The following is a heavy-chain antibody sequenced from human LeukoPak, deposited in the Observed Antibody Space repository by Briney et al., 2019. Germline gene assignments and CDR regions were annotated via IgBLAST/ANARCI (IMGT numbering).Heavy chain of an antibody. V-gene: IGHV3-33*08. CDR2: IWYDGSNK. Sequence: PGRSLRLSCAASGFTFDDYAMHWVRQAPGKGLEWVAVIWYDGSNKYYADSVEGRFTISRDNSKNTLYLQMNSLRAEDTAVYYCARHPKFDYWGQGTLVTVSS. J-gene: IGHJ4*02. CDR1: GFTFDDYA. CDR3: ARHPKFDY.